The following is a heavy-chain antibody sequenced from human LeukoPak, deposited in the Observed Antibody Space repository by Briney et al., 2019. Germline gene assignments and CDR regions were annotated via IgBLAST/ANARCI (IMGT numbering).Heavy chain of an antibody. V-gene: IGHV3-30*18. CDR2: MAADGYNI. D-gene: IGHD5/OR15-5a*01. Sequence: PGGSLRLSCAASGFIFSIYGMHWVRQAPGKGLEWVALMAADGYNIYYADSVKGRFTISRDNSKNTLYLQMNSLTTEDTAVYYCAKAAVYSVNWTPFDDWGQGTLVTVSS. CDR3: AKAAVYSVNWTPFDD. CDR1: GFIFSIYG. J-gene: IGHJ4*02.